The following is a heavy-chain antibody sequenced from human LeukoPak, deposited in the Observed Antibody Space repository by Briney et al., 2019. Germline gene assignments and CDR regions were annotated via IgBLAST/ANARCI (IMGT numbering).Heavy chain of an antibody. Sequence: SETLSLTCAVYGGSLSGYYWSWIRQPPGKGLEWIGEINHSGSTNYNPSLKSQVTISVDTSKNQFSLKLSSVTAADAAVYYCARDPSPSRGYYDLWGQGTLVTVSS. J-gene: IGHJ5*02. CDR1: GGSLSGYY. CDR3: ARDPSPSRGYYDL. D-gene: IGHD3-22*01. CDR2: INHSGST. V-gene: IGHV4-34*01.